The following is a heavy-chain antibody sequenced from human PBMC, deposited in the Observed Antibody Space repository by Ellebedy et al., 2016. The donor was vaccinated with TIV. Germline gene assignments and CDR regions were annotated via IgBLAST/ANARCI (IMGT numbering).Heavy chain of an antibody. CDR1: GFTFSTHA. D-gene: IGHD1-1*01. Sequence: GGSLRLXXSASGFTFSTHAMHWVRQAPGKGLEYVSAISTNGSLVYYVGSVRGRFTISRDHSKSTLFLQMNNLRIEDTAVYFCVKDGKQTSSDYWGQGTLVTVSS. CDR3: VKDGKQTSSDY. V-gene: IGHV3-64D*06. CDR2: ISTNGSLV. J-gene: IGHJ4*02.